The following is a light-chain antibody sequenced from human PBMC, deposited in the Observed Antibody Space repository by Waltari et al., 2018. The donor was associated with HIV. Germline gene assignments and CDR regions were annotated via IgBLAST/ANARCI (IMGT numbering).Light chain of an antibody. V-gene: IGKV3-15*01. J-gene: IGKJ1*01. CDR1: QSVSRN. Sequence: EIVMTQSTATLSVSPGESATLSCRASQSVSRNLAWYQQKPGQAPRLLIYGASTRATGTPDRFSGTGAGTDFTLTISSLQSEDVVVYYCQQYNGWPETFGQGTKVESK. CDR2: GAS. CDR3: QQYNGWPET.